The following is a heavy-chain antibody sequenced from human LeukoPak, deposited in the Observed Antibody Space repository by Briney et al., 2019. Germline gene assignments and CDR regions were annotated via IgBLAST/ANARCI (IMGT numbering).Heavy chain of an antibody. D-gene: IGHD2-2*01. V-gene: IGHV3-21*05. CDR2: ISGSGSYT. Sequence: PGGSLRLSCAASGFTFSSYAMSWVRQAPGKGLEWVSFISGSGSYTNYVDSVKGRFTISRDNARNSLYLQMNSLRAEDTAAYYCATENYASPYYWGQGTLVTVSS. CDR1: GFTFSSYA. CDR3: ATENYASPYY. J-gene: IGHJ4*02.